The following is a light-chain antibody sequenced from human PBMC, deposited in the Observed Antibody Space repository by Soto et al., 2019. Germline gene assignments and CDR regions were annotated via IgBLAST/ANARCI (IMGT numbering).Light chain of an antibody. CDR1: SSNIGARYD. Sequence: QPVLTQPPSVSGAPGQSVTISCTGTSSNIGARYDIHWSQQPPGTAPKLVIYNNHNRPSGVPDRFSGSKSGTSGSLAITGLQAEDEADYFCQSYAGTLTGVIFGGGPKLTVL. J-gene: IGLJ2*01. CDR3: QSYAGTLTGVI. V-gene: IGLV1-40*01. CDR2: NNH.